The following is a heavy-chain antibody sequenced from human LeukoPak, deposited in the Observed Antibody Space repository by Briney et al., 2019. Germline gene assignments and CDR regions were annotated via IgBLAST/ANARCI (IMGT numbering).Heavy chain of an antibody. CDR1: GDSISGYY. CDR2: IYYSGST. J-gene: IGHJ2*01. Sequence: PSETLSLTCTVSGDSISGYYWSWIRQPPGKGLEWIAYIYYSGSTNYNPSLKSRVTISVDTSKNQFSLKLSSVTAADTAVYYCARVYYSNSYDYWYFDLWGRGTLVTVSS. V-gene: IGHV4-59*01. CDR3: ARVYYSNSYDYWYFDL. D-gene: IGHD6-13*01.